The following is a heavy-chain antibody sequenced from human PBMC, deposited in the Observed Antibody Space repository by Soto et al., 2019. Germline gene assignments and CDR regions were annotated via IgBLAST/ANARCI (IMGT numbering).Heavy chain of an antibody. Sequence: ELQPVESGGGSVQPGGSLRLSCAASGFTFSGSWMYWVRQVPGKGLVWVSGIKSDGSSTTYADSVKGRFTISRDNAKNTLHLQMNNLRDEDAAVYSCTRGWHWAFVIWGQGTMVTVSS. CDR2: IKSDGSST. CDR3: TRGWHWAFVI. D-gene: IGHD1-1*01. CDR1: GFTFSGSW. J-gene: IGHJ3*02. V-gene: IGHV3-74*01.